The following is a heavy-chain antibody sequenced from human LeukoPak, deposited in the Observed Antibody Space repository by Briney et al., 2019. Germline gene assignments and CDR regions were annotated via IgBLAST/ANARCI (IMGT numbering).Heavy chain of an antibody. CDR1: GFTFGDYA. D-gene: IGHD5-12*01. V-gene: IGHV3-49*04. CDR2: IRSKAYGGTT. J-gene: IGHJ4*02. CDR3: SRAGYELDFDY. Sequence: PGRSLRLSCTASGFTFGDYAMSWVRQAPGEGLEWVGFIRSKAYGGTTEYAASVKGRFTISRDDSKSIAYLQMNSLKTEDTAVYYCSRAGYELDFDYWGQGTLVTVSS.